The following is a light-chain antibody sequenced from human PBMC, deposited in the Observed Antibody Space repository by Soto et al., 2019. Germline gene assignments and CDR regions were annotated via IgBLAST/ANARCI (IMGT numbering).Light chain of an antibody. CDR1: QSVDSSF. V-gene: IGKV3-20*01. CDR3: QQYVSSVT. CDR2: GAS. J-gene: IGKJ1*01. Sequence: EIVLTQSPGSLSLSPGERGTLSCRASQSVDSSFFAWYQQKPDQAPRLLIYGASNRATGIPDRFSGSGSGTTLTLTISRLEPEDFAVYYCQQYVSSVTFGQGTKVEIK.